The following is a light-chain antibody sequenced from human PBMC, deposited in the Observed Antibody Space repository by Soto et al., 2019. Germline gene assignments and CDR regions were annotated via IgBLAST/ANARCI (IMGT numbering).Light chain of an antibody. J-gene: IGKJ1*01. CDR2: GAS. V-gene: IGKV3-20*01. CDR3: HQYGSSPGT. CDR1: QSVGSSY. Sequence: EIVLTQSPGTLSLSPGERATLSCRASQSVGSSYLAWYQQKPGQAPRLLIYGASSRATGIPDRFSGTGSGTDFTLSIGRLEPEDLAVYYCHQYGSSPGTFGQGTKVDIK.